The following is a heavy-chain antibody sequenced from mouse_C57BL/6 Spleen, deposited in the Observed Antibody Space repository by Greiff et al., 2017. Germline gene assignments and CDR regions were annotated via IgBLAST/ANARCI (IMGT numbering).Heavy chain of an antibody. D-gene: IGHD1-1*01. CDR1: GYTFTSYW. CDR3: ARAVVAEAMDY. J-gene: IGHJ4*01. V-gene: IGHV1-55*01. Sequence: QVHVKQPGAELVKPGASVKMSCKASGYTFTSYWITWVKQRPGQGLEWIGDIYPGSGSTNYNEKFKSKATLTVDTSSSTAYMQLSSLTSEDSAVYYCARAVVAEAMDYWGQGTSVTVSS. CDR2: IYPGSGST.